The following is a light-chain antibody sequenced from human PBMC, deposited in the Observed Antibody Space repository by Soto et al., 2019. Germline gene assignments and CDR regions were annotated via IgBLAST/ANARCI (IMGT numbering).Light chain of an antibody. CDR3: QSYDGGLSAWV. Sequence: QSVLTQPPSVSGAPGQRVTISCTGSNSNIGAGYLVHWYQQLPGTAPKLLIYGNVNRPSGVPDRFSGSKSGTSASLAITGLQAEDEADYYCQSYDGGLSAWVFGGGTQLTVL. J-gene: IGLJ3*02. V-gene: IGLV1-40*01. CDR1: NSNIGAGYL. CDR2: GNV.